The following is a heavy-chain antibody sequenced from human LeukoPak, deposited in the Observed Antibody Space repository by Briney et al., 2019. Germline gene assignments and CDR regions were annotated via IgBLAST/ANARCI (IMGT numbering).Heavy chain of an antibody. CDR2: INPSDGST. CDR3: ARGARPGVRYFDWLPWIYYMDV. V-gene: IGHV1-46*01. D-gene: IGHD3-9*01. J-gene: IGHJ6*03. CDR1: GYTFTGYY. Sequence: EASVKVSCKASGYTFTGYYMHWVRQAPGQGFEWMGIINPSDGSTAYAQKFQGRVTMTKDTSTSTVYMELSSLRSEDTAVYYCARGARPGVRYFDWLPWIYYMDVWGKGTTVTISS.